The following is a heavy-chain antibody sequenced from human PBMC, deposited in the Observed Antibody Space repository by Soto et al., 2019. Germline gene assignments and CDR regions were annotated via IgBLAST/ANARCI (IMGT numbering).Heavy chain of an antibody. CDR3: AGIVEIPYYHGMDV. V-gene: IGHV1-69*01. CDR1: GGTLRSHA. J-gene: IGHJ6*02. Sequence: QVQLVQSGAEVTKPGSSVRVSCKASGGTLRSHAINWVRQAPGQGPEWMGGIIPIFGSPNYAQKFQGRVTITADESSITAYMELSSLVSEDTAVYYGAGIVEIPYYHGMDVWGQGTTVTVSS. CDR2: IIPIFGSP. D-gene: IGHD3-22*01.